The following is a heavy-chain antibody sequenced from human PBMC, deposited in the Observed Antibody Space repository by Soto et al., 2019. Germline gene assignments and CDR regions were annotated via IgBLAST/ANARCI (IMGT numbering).Heavy chain of an antibody. V-gene: IGHV4-39*01. CDR1: GPSISSISYY. CDR2: IYYSGRT. J-gene: IGHJ4*02. D-gene: IGHD2-21*02. Sequence: PETLSLTSILSGPSISSISYYCGWIRQPPGKGLEWSGSIYYSGRTYYNPSFKSRVTISIDTSKNQFSLKLSSVTATDTAVYYCARQRTTVVTQAYFDHWGQGALGTVS. CDR3: ARQRTTVVTQAYFDH.